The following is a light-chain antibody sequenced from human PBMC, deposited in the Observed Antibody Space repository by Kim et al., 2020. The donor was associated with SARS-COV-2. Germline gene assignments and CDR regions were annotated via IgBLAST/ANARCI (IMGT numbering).Light chain of an antibody. V-gene: IGKV3-11*01. J-gene: IGKJ4*01. CDR1: QSISSY. CDR3: QQRTDWPLT. Sequence: LSPGERATRSCRASQSISSYLGWYQQQPGQAPRLLIYDASNRATGIPARFSGSGSGTDFTLTIHSLEPEDFAVYYCQQRTDWPLTFGGGTKVDIK. CDR2: DAS.